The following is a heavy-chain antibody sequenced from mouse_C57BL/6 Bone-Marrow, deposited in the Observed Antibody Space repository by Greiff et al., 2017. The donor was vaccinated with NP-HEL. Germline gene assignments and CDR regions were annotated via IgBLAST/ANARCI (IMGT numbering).Heavy chain of an antibody. J-gene: IGHJ1*03. Sequence: EVHLVESGGGLVQPGGSLKLSCAASGLTFSDYGMAWVRQAPRKGPEWVAFISNLAYSIYYADTVTGRFTISRENAKNTLYLEMSSLRSEDTAMYYCARRTTPWYFDVWGTGTTVTVSS. CDR2: ISNLAYSI. D-gene: IGHD1-1*01. V-gene: IGHV5-15*01. CDR1: GLTFSDYG. CDR3: ARRTTPWYFDV.